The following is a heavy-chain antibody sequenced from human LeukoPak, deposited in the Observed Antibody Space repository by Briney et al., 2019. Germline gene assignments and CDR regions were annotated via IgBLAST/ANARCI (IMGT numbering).Heavy chain of an antibody. CDR1: GGSISGSSYY. CDR2: IYYSGST. V-gene: IGHV4-39*07. Sequence: SETLSLTCTVSGGSISGSSYYWGWIRQPPGKGLEWIGSIYYSGSTYYNPSLKSRVTISVDTSKNQFSLKLSSVTAADTAVYYCARVTGFYDYWGQGTLVTVSS. D-gene: IGHD7-27*01. CDR3: ARVTGFYDY. J-gene: IGHJ4*02.